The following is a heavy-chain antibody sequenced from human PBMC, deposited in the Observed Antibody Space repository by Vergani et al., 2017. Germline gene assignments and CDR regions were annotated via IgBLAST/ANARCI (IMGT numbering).Heavy chain of an antibody. Sequence: EVQLLQSGGGVIQPGGSVRLSCAASGFTFSACPMTWVRQAPGKGLEWVSAISARYPGTYYADSVKGRFTISRDNSKNMLYLQMNSLRAEDTAVYYCASLSYDTTPYMQGGYDCWGQGTLVSVSS. CDR2: ISARYPGT. J-gene: IGHJ4*02. CDR1: GFTFSACP. V-gene: IGHV3-23*01. CDR3: ASLSYDTTPYMQGGYDC. D-gene: IGHD3-22*01.